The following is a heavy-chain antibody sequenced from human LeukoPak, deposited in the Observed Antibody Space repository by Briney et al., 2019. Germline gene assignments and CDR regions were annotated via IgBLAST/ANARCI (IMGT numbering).Heavy chain of an antibody. D-gene: IGHD4-17*01. CDR1: GFTFSSYA. V-gene: IGHV3-23*01. Sequence: GASLRLSCAASGFTFSSYAMTWVRQAPGKGLEWVSSINNSGTDTYYEDSVKGRFTISRDNSKNTLFLHINSLSAEDTAVYYCAAAVNTGRAEHYWGQGTLVTVSS. J-gene: IGHJ4*02. CDR2: INNSGTDT. CDR3: AAAVNTGRAEHY.